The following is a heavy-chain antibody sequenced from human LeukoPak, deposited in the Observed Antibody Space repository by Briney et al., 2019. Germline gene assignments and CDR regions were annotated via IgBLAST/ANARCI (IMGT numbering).Heavy chain of an antibody. V-gene: IGHV1-69*04. CDR2: IIPILGIA. J-gene: IGHJ4*02. Sequence: GASVKVSCKASGGTFSSYAISWVRQAPGQGLEWMGRIIPILGIANYAQKFQGRVTITADKSTSTAYMELSSLRSEDTAVYYCARVNFGSGPAYYFDYWGQGTLVTVSS. CDR3: ARVNFGSGPAYYFDY. D-gene: IGHD1-14*01. CDR1: GGTFSSYA.